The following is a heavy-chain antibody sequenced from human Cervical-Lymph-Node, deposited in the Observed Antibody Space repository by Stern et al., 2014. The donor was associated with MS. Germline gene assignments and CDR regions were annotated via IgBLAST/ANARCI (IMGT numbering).Heavy chain of an antibody. CDR3: ARVLYGYSPAYWYFDL. Sequence: EVQLVESGGGLVQPGRSLRLACKGSGFKLGDYVMSWIRQAPGTWLEWVGFTSNKAYDGTTDYPAPVKGRFTISSDDSKTVAYLQMSSLQTEDTAVYYCARVLYGYSPAYWYFDLWGRGTLVTVSS. CDR2: TSNKAYDGTT. V-gene: IGHV3-49*03. CDR1: GFKLGDYV. D-gene: IGHD5-24*01. J-gene: IGHJ2*01.